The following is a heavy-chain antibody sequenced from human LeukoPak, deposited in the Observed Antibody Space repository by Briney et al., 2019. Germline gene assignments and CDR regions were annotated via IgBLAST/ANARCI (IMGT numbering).Heavy chain of an antibody. CDR1: GGSISSGGYS. V-gene: IGHV4-30-2*01. CDR3: ARSSGGDWFDP. J-gene: IGHJ5*02. Sequence: SETLSLTCAVSGGSISSGGYSWSWIRQPPGKGLEWIGYIYHSGSTYYNPSLKSRVTISVDRSKNQFSLKLSSVTAADTAVYYCARSSGGDWFDPWGQGILVTVSS. D-gene: IGHD2-15*01. CDR2: IYHSGST.